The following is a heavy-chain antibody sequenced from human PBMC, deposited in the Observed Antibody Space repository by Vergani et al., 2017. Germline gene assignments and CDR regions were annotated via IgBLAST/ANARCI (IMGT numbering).Heavy chain of an antibody. CDR1: GGSISSYY. CDR2: IYYSGST. Sequence: QVQLPESGPGLVKPSETLSLTCTVSGGSISSYYWSWIRQPPGKGLEWIGYIYYSGSTNYNPSLKSRVTISVDTSKNQFSLKLSSVTAADTAVYYCASLLYSSSWYGYYYMDVWGKGTTVTVSS. D-gene: IGHD6-13*01. CDR3: ASLLYSSSWYGYYYMDV. J-gene: IGHJ6*03. V-gene: IGHV4-59*01.